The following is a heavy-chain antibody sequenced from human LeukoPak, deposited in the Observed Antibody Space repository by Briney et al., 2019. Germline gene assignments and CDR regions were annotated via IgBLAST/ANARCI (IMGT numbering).Heavy chain of an antibody. CDR1: GYTFTSYG. D-gene: IGHD4-23*01. V-gene: IGHV1-18*01. CDR2: ISAYNGNT. CDR3: ARDLLAAGLRWYKYYFDY. Sequence: ASVNVSCKASGYTFTSYGISWVRQAPGQGLEWMGWISAYNGNTNYAQKLQGRVTMTTDTSTSTAYMELRSLRSDDTAVYYCARDLLAAGLRWYKYYFDYWGQGTLVTVSS. J-gene: IGHJ4*02.